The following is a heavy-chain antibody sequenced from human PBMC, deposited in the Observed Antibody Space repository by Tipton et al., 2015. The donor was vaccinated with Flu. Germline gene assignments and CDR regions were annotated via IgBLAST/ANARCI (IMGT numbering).Heavy chain of an antibody. D-gene: IGHD3-16*02. V-gene: IGHV3-9*01. Sequence: SLRLSCAASGFTFTDYAMHWVRQAPGKGLEWVSGINWNSDTIGYADSVKGRFTTSRDNAKNSLYLQMNSLRTEDTALYYCATDSSAGYRYGWFDPWGQGTLVTVSS. CDR1: GFTFTDYA. J-gene: IGHJ5*02. CDR2: INWNSDTI. CDR3: ATDSSAGYRYGWFDP.